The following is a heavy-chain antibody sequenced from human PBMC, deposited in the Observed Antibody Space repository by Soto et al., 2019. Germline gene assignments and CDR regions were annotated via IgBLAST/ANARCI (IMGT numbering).Heavy chain of an antibody. Sequence: QVQLVESGGGVVQPGRSLRLSCAASGFTFSSYGMHWVRQAPGKGLEWVAVISYDGSNKYYADSVKGRFTISRDNSKNTLYLQMNSLRAEDTAVYYCAKKGGSSSSPFDPWGQGTLVTVSS. J-gene: IGHJ5*02. CDR2: ISYDGSNK. D-gene: IGHD6-6*01. CDR3: AKKGGSSSSPFDP. CDR1: GFTFSSYG. V-gene: IGHV3-30*18.